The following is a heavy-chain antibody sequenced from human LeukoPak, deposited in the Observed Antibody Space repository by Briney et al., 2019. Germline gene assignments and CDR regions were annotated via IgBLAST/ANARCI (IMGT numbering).Heavy chain of an antibody. D-gene: IGHD2-15*01. Sequence: SETLSLTCTVSGGSISSGGYYWSWIRQHPGKGLEWIGYIYYSGSTNYNPSLKSRVTISVDTSKNQFSLKLSSVTAADTAVYYCARHPSRKGGLDYWGQGTLVTVSS. V-gene: IGHV4-61*08. CDR2: IYYSGST. J-gene: IGHJ4*02. CDR3: ARHPSRKGGLDY. CDR1: GGSISSGGYY.